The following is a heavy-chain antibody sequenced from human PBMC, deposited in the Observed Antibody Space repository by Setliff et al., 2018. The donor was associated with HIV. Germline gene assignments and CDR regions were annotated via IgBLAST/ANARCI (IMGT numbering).Heavy chain of an antibody. CDR3: ARDLYTSGWPNWFDP. CDR1: GYSLTDYY. V-gene: IGHV1-2*02. D-gene: IGHD6-19*01. J-gene: IGHJ5*02. CDR2: IMPNNGGT. Sequence: ASVKVSCKASGYSLTDYYMHWVRQVPGQGLEWMGWIMPNNGGTDYAQKFQGRVTMTTDRSTKTAYLDLGSLRPDDTAVYYCARDLYTSGWPNWFDPWGPGTLVTVSS.